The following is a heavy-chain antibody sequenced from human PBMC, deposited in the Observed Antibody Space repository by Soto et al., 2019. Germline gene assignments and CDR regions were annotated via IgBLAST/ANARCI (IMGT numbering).Heavy chain of an antibody. CDR1: GYTFTSYD. Sequence: QVQLVQSGAEVKKPGASVKVSCKASGYTFTSYDINWVRQATGQGLEWMGWMNPNSGNTGYAQKFQGRVTMPRNTSMSTTYMELISLRSEDTAVYYCARGGPKLGRLPPGFDYWGQGTLVTVSS. J-gene: IGHJ4*02. CDR3: ARGGPKLGRLPPGFDY. D-gene: IGHD7-27*01. CDR2: MNPNSGNT. V-gene: IGHV1-8*01.